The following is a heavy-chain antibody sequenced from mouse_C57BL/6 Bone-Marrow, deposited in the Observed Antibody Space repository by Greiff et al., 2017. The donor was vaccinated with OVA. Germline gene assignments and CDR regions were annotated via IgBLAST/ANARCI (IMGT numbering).Heavy chain of an antibody. J-gene: IGHJ2*01. Sequence: QVQLQQPGAELVKPGASVKLSCKASGYTFTSYWMHWVKQRPGQGLEWIGMIHPNSGSTNYNEKFKSKATLTVDKSSSTAHMQLSSLTSEDSAVYYCARGFITTGGFDYWGQGTTLTVSS. CDR3: ARGFITTGGFDY. D-gene: IGHD1-1*01. CDR1: GYTFTSYW. CDR2: IHPNSGST. V-gene: IGHV1-64*01.